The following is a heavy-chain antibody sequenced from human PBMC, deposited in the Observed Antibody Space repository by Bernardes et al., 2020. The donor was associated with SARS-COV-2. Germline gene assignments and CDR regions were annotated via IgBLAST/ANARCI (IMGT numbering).Heavy chain of an antibody. Sequence: SLRLSCAASGFIFSSFDMNWVRQAPGKGLEWISYISRSGSNIYYADSVKGRFTVSRDNAKNSLYLQMDSLRAGDTAVYYCARNGDGYNLVGFDFWGQGTLLTVSS. J-gene: IGHJ4*02. CDR1: GFIFSSFD. V-gene: IGHV3-48*03. D-gene: IGHD5-12*01. CDR2: ISRSGSNI. CDR3: ARNGDGYNLVGFDF.